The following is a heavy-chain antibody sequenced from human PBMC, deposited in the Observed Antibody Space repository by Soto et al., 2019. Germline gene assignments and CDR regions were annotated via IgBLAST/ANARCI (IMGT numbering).Heavy chain of an antibody. CDR3: VRRVSGNYDY. CDR2: ISSNGGTT. CDR1: GFTFSSYD. D-gene: IGHD1-7*01. J-gene: IGHJ4*02. Sequence: EVQLAESGGGMVQPGGSLRLSGLASGFTFSSYDMHWVRQAPGKGLEYVSSISSNGGTTYYGNSVKGRFTISRDNSKNTLYLQMGSLRAEDMAVYYCVRRVSGNYDYWGQGTLVTVSS. V-gene: IGHV3-64*01.